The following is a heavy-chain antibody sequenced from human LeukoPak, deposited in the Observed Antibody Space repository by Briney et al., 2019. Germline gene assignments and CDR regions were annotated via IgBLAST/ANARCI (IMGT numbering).Heavy chain of an antibody. D-gene: IGHD3-10*01. Sequence: GGSLRLSCAASGFTSSSYGMHWVRQAPGKGLEWVAFIRYGGSNKYYADSVKGRFTISRDNSKNTLYLQMNSLRAEDTAVYYCAKDSSISGGSGSYYDIDYWGQGTLVTVSS. CDR3: AKDSSISGGSGSYYDIDY. CDR1: GFTSSSYG. V-gene: IGHV3-30*02. J-gene: IGHJ4*02. CDR2: IRYGGSNK.